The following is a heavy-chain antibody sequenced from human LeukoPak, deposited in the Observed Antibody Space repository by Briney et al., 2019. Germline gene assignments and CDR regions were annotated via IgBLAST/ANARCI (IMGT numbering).Heavy chain of an antibody. V-gene: IGHV3-11*01. Sequence: GGSLRLSCAASVFTFSDYYMSWIRQAPGKGLEWVSYISSSGSIIYYADSVKGRSTISRDNAKNSMYLQMNSLRAEDTAVYYCARGKYDSSPFLQHWGQGTLVTVSS. CDR1: VFTFSDYY. D-gene: IGHD3-22*01. J-gene: IGHJ1*01. CDR3: ARGKYDSSPFLQH. CDR2: ISSSGSII.